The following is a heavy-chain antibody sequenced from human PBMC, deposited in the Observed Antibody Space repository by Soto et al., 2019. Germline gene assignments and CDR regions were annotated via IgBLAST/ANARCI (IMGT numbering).Heavy chain of an antibody. V-gene: IGHV5-10-1*01. CDR1: GYSYTSYW. J-gene: IGHJ6*02. CDR2: IHPSGSYT. Sequence: GESLKVSCKGSGYSYTSYWISWVRQMPEKGLEWMGRIHPSGSYTNYSQSFQGHVTISADKSSCTAYLQWRSLKASDTALYYCATLSDLYGMDVWGQGTTDTVSS. CDR3: ATLSDLYGMDV.